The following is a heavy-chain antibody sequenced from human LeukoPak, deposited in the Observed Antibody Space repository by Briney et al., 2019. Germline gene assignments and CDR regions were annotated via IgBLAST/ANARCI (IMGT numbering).Heavy chain of an antibody. V-gene: IGHV3-7*01. CDR2: IKQDGSEK. CDR1: GFTFSSYS. D-gene: IGHD2-21*02. Sequence: GGSLRLSCAASGFTFSSYSMNRVRQAPGEGLEWVANIKQDGSEKYYVDSVKGRFTISRDNAKNSLYLQMNSLRAEDTAVYYCARGPPVVVTAIFDYWGQGTLVTVSS. J-gene: IGHJ4*02. CDR3: ARGPPVVVTAIFDY.